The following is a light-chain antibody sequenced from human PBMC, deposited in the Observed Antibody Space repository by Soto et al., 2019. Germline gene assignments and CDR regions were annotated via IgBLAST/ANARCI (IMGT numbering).Light chain of an antibody. V-gene: IGKV1-5*01. CDR3: QQYSSYPLT. CDR2: DAS. Sequence: DIQMPQSPCTLSASVGDRVTITCRASQTISNWLAWYQQKPGKAPKVLIYDASTLDGGVPSRFSGRRSGTDFTLTISSLQPDDFATYYCQQYSSYPLTFGGGTKVDIK. J-gene: IGKJ4*01. CDR1: QTISNW.